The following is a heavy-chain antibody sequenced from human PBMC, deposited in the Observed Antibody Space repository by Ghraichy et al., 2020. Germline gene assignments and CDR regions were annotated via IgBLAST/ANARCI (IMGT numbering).Heavy chain of an antibody. Sequence: SETLSLTCTVSGVSVSMYYWTWIRQSPGKGLECIGALSHGGSSDFNSPLKGRGTISVDTSKNQFSLKVTSVTAADTAVYYCARRSDNYYYYMDVWGKGTTVIVSS. CDR2: LSHGGSS. CDR3: ARRSDNYYYYMDV. J-gene: IGHJ6*03. CDR1: GVSVSMYY. V-gene: IGHV4-59*08.